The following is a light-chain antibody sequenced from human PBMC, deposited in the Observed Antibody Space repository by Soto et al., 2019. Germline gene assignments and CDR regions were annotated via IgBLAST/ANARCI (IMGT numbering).Light chain of an antibody. CDR1: SYDVGGYNY. CDR3: TSYATYSTLV. Sequence: QSVLTQPASVSGSPGQSITIACTGTSYDVGGYNYVSWYQHHPGKAPKLLIFEVSNRPSGVSYRFSGSKFGNTASLTISGLHDEDEADYFCTSYATYSTLVFGGGTKLTVL. CDR2: EVS. J-gene: IGLJ2*01. V-gene: IGLV2-14*01.